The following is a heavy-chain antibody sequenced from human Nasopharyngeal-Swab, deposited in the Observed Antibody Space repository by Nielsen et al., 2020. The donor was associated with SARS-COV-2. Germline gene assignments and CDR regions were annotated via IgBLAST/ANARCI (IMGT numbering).Heavy chain of an antibody. J-gene: IGHJ4*02. V-gene: IGHV3-30*18. CDR3: AKSGGYSYGTFDY. Sequence: GESLKISCAASGFTFSSYGMPWVRQAPGKGLEWVAVISYDGSNKYYADSVKGRFTISRDNSKNTLYLQMNSLRAEDTAVYYCAKSGGYSYGTFDYWGQGTLVTVSS. D-gene: IGHD5-18*01. CDR1: GFTFSSYG. CDR2: ISYDGSNK.